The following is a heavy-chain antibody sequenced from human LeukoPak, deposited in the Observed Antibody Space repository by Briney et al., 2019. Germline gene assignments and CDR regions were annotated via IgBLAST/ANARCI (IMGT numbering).Heavy chain of an antibody. CDR2: IYSGGGT. V-gene: IGHV3-66*01. CDR3: TKGTLTGYFIGN. Sequence: GGSLRLSCAASKFTVSNNYMSWVRQAPGKGLEWVSLIYSGGGTHYADSVKGRFIISRDNSKNTLYLHMNSLRADDTAIFYCTKGTLTGYFIGNWGQGAPVTVSS. J-gene: IGHJ4*02. D-gene: IGHD3-9*01. CDR1: KFTVSNNY.